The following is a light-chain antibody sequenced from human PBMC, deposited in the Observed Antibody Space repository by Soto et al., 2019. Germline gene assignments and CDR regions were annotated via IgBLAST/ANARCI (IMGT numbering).Light chain of an antibody. CDR3: QQYGSSPGFT. J-gene: IGKJ3*01. V-gene: IGKV3-20*01. CDR2: GAS. Sequence: EIVLTQSPGTLSLSPGERATLSCRASQSVSSSYLAWYQQKPGQAPRLLIYGASSRATGIPDRFSGSGSGTDFTLNISRLEPEDFAEYYCQQYGSSPGFTFGPGTKVDIK. CDR1: QSVSSSY.